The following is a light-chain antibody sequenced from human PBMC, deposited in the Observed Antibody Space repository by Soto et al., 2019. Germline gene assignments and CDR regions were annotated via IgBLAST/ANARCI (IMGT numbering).Light chain of an antibody. CDR1: SSDVGGYNY. CDR2: GVS. CDR3: SSYTSRSTYV. V-gene: IGLV2-14*01. J-gene: IGLJ1*01. Sequence: QSALTQPASVSGSPGQSISISCTGTSSDVGGYNYVSWYQHHPGKAPKLMICGVSNRPSGVSNRFSGSKSGNTASLIISGLQAEDEADYYCSSYTSRSTYVFGSGTKLTVL.